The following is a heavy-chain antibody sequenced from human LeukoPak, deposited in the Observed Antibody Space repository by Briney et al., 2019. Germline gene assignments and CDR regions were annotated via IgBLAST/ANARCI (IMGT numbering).Heavy chain of an antibody. Sequence: PGGSLRLSCAASGFTFSSYAMHWVRQAPGKGLEWVAVLSYDGSNKHYADSVKGRFTISRDNSKNTLYLQMNSLRAEDTAVYYCAREGVAGPYYFDYWGQGTLVTVSS. CDR3: AREGVAGPYYFDY. V-gene: IGHV3-30-3*01. CDR2: LSYDGSNK. CDR1: GFTFSSYA. D-gene: IGHD6-19*01. J-gene: IGHJ4*02.